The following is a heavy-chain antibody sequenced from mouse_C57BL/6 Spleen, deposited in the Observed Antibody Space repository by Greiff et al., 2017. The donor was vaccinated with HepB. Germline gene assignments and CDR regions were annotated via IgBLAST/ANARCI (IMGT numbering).Heavy chain of an antibody. CDR1: GYSITSGYY. Sequence: VQLQQSGPGLVKPSQSLSLTCSVTGYSITSGYYWNWIRQFPGNKLEWMGYISYDGSNNYNPSLKNRISITRDTSKNQFFLKLNSVTTEDTATYYCAREGGSSPFDYWGQGTTLTVSS. V-gene: IGHV3-6*01. CDR2: ISYDGSN. D-gene: IGHD1-1*01. CDR3: AREGGSSPFDY. J-gene: IGHJ2*01.